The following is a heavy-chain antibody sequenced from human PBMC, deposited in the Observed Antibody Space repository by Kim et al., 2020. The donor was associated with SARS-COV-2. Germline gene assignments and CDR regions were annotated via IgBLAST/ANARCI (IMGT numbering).Heavy chain of an antibody. V-gene: IGHV3-30*01. J-gene: IGHJ4*02. Sequence: YADSVKGRFTISRDNSKNTLYLQMNSLRAEDTAVYYCASITMVRGDDSDYWGQGTLVTVSS. CDR3: ASITMVRGDDSDY. D-gene: IGHD3-10*01.